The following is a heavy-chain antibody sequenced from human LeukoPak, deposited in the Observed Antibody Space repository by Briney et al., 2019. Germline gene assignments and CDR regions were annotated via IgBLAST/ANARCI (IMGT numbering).Heavy chain of an antibody. CDR2: IKQDGSEK. V-gene: IGHV3-7*01. J-gene: IGHJ3*02. CDR1: GSTFSTYW. CDR3: ASRQQLPGGAFDI. Sequence: PGGSLRLSCAASGSTFSTYWMSWVRQAPGKGLEWVANIKQDGSEKYYVDSVKGRFNISRDNAKNSLYLQMNSLRAEDTAVYYCASRQQLPGGAFDIWGQGTMATVSS. D-gene: IGHD6-13*01.